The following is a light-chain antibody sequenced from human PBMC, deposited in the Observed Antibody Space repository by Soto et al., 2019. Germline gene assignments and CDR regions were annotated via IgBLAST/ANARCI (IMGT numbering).Light chain of an antibody. CDR2: DVK. J-gene: IGLJ1*01. V-gene: IGLV2-8*01. CDR3: SSFAGRNTYV. Sequence: QSALAQPPSASGSPGQSVTISCTGTSSDVGGYKYVSWYQQFPGEAPNLIIYDVKKRPSGVPSRFSGSKSGNTAFPTVSGLRPEDEAEYYCSSFAGRNTYVFGSGTKVTVL. CDR1: SSDVGGYKY.